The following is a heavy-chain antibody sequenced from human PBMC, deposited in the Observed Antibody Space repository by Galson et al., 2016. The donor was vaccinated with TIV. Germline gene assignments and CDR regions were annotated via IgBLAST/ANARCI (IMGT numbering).Heavy chain of an antibody. V-gene: IGHV1-2*02. J-gene: IGHJ4*02. D-gene: IGHD4-17*01. CDR1: GDTFTGYY. CDR3: ARARYGDYFHY. CDR2: IDPRSVAT. Sequence: SVKVSCKASGDTFTGYYVHWVRQAPGQGLEWMGWIDPRSVATNYAQKFQGRVTMTRDTSISTAHMELTRLTPDDTAVYYCARARYGDYFHYWGQGTLVTVSS.